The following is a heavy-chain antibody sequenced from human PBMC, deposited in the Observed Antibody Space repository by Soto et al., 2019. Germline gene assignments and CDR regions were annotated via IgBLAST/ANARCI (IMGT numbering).Heavy chain of an antibody. CDR2: IYYSGST. CDR3: ARAPMYYYDSSGFDY. D-gene: IGHD3-22*01. CDR1: GGSISSGDYY. Sequence: PSETLSLTCAVSGGSISSGDYYWSWIRQPPGKGLEWIGYIYYSGSTYYNPSLKSRVTISVDTSKNQFSLKLSSVTAADTAVYYCARAPMYYYDSSGFDYWGQGTLVTVSS. J-gene: IGHJ4*02. V-gene: IGHV4-30-4*01.